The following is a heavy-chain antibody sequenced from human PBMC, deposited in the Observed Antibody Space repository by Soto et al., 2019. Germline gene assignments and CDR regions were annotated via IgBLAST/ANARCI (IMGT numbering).Heavy chain of an antibody. Sequence: SETLSLTCAVYGGSFSGYYWSWIRQPPGKGLEWIGEINHSGSTNYNPSLKSRVTISVDTSKNQFSLKLSSVTAADTAVYYCARVRIAARPGYYYYYGMDVRGQGTTVTVSS. J-gene: IGHJ6*02. V-gene: IGHV4-34*01. CDR1: GGSFSGYY. CDR3: ARVRIAARPGYYYYYGMDV. CDR2: INHSGST. D-gene: IGHD6-6*01.